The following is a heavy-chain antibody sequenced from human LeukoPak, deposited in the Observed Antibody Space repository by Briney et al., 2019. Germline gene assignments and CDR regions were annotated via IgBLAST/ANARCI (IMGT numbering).Heavy chain of an antibody. J-gene: IGHJ3*02. D-gene: IGHD3-22*01. CDR1: GYTFTSYG. CDR2: ISAYNGNT. V-gene: IGHV1-18*01. CDR3: ARVLYPHWGYYDSSGYYASDI. Sequence: GASVKVSCKASGYTFTSYGISWVRQAPGQGLEWMGWISAYNGNTNYAQKLQGRVTMTTDTSTSTAYMELRSLRSDDTAVYYCARVLYPHWGYYDSSGYYASDIWGQGTMVTVSS.